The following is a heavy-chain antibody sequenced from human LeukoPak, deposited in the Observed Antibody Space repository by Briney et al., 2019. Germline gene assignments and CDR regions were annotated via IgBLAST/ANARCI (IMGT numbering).Heavy chain of an antibody. CDR3: ARVIMVRGVIMNWFDP. J-gene: IGHJ5*02. Sequence: ASVKVSCKASGYTFTSYGISWVRQAPGQGLEWMGWISAYNGNTNYAQKLQGRVTMTTDTSTSTAYMELRSLRSDDTAVYYCARVIMVRGVIMNWFDPWGQGTLVTVSS. CDR1: GYTFTSYG. V-gene: IGHV1-18*01. CDR2: ISAYNGNT. D-gene: IGHD3-10*01.